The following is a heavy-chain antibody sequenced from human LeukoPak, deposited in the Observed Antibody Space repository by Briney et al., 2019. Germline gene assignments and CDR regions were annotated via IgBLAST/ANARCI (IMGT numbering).Heavy chain of an antibody. J-gene: IGHJ4*02. D-gene: IGHD6-13*01. CDR3: ARQSGPYSSRWFDY. CDR2: TYYSGSS. Sequence: SETLSLTCTVSGGSISSSSFYWGWLRQPPGKGLEWVGSTYYSGSSYYNPSLKSRVTISVDTSKNQFSLKVTSVTAADTAVYYCARQSGPYSSRWFDYWGQGTLVIVSS. V-gene: IGHV4-39*01. CDR1: GGSISSSSFY.